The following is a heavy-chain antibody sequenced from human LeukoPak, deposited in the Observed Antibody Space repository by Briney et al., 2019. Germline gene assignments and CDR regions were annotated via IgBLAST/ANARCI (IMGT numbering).Heavy chain of an antibody. V-gene: IGHV5-51*01. J-gene: IGHJ6*03. CDR1: GYSFTSYW. Sequence: GESLKISCKGSGYSFTSYWIGWVRQMPGKGLEWMGIIYPGDSDTRYSPSFQGQVTISADKSISTAYLQWSSLKASDTAMYYCARQPLSYYYGSGSYRHYYYYMDVWGKGTTVTVSS. CDR2: IYPGDSDT. D-gene: IGHD3-10*01. CDR3: ARQPLSYYYGSGSYRHYYYYMDV.